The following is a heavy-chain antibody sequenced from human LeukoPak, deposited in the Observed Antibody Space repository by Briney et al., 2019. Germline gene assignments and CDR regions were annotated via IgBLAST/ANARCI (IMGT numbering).Heavy chain of an antibody. CDR1: GFTFSSYA. V-gene: IGHV3-23*01. CDR2: ISGSGGST. CDR3: ARGVFGAYGLDV. J-gene: IGHJ6*02. D-gene: IGHD3-3*01. Sequence: GGSLRLSCAASGFTFSSYAMSWVRQAPGKGLEWVSAISGSGGSTYYADSVKGRFTISRDNVKNTLYLQMNSLRDDDMGVYYCARGVFGAYGLDVWGQGTTVTVSS.